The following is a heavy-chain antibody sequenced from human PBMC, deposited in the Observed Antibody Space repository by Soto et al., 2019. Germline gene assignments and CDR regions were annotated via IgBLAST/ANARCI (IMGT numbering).Heavy chain of an antibody. D-gene: IGHD3-16*01. CDR1: GFPFSSYA. V-gene: IGHV3-23*01. Sequence: TGGSLRLSCVASGFPFSSYAMSWVRQTPGKGLEWVSGISGSGGRTYYADSVKGRFTISRDNSNNTLSLQMHILRVENTAVYFCAKGGYYSLFDIWGQGTMVTVSS. CDR2: ISGSGGRT. J-gene: IGHJ3*02. CDR3: AKGGYYSLFDI.